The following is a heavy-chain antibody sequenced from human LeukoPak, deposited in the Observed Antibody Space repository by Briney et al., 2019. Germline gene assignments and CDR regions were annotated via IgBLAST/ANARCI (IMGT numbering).Heavy chain of an antibody. Sequence: PGGSLRLSCAASGFTFSEYYMGWIRQAPGKGLEWVSYISSSSSGSTTFYADSVKGRFTISRDNARNSLYLQMNSLRAEDTAVYYCARGGDWFDPWGQGTLVTVSS. CDR1: GFTFSEYY. CDR3: ARGGDWFDP. J-gene: IGHJ5*02. V-gene: IGHV3-11*04. D-gene: IGHD2-15*01. CDR2: ISSSSSGSTT.